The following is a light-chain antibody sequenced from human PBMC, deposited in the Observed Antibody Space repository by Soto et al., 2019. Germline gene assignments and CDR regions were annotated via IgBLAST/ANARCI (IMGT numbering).Light chain of an antibody. V-gene: IGKV4-1*01. CDR2: WAS. CDR1: QSILYSSNNKNY. Sequence: DIVMTQSPDSLAVSLCERATINCKSSQSILYSSNNKNYLGWYQQKAGQPPKLLIYWASTRESGVPDRFSGSGSGTDFTLTISSLQAEDVAVYYCQQYYGTPLTFGGGTKVEIK. CDR3: QQYYGTPLT. J-gene: IGKJ4*01.